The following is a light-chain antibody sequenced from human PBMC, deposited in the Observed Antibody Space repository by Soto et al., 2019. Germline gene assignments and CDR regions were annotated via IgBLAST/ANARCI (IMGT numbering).Light chain of an antibody. V-gene: IGKV1-9*01. CDR3: LQLDSYPIT. J-gene: IGKJ5*01. Sequence: DIQLTQSPSFLSASVGDRVTITCRASQGISSFLAWYQQKPGEAPKLLIYAASTLQSGVPSRFSGSGSGTEFTLTISSLQPEDFVTYYCLQLDSYPITFGQGTRLEIK. CDR2: AAS. CDR1: QGISSF.